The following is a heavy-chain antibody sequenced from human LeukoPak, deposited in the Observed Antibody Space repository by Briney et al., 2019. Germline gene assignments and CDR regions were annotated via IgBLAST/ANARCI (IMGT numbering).Heavy chain of an antibody. D-gene: IGHD4-17*01. CDR1: GGSISIYY. Sequence: SETLSLTCTVSGGSISIYYWSWIRQPPGKGLEWIGYIYYSGSTNYNPSLKSRVTISVDTSKNQFSLKLSSVTAADTAVYHCARHNPMTTVTTEDYYFDYWGQGTLVTVSS. CDR2: IYYSGST. CDR3: ARHNPMTTVTTEDYYFDY. J-gene: IGHJ4*02. V-gene: IGHV4-59*08.